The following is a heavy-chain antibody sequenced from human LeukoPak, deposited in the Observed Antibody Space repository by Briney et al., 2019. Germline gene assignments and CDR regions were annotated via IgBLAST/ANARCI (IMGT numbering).Heavy chain of an antibody. V-gene: IGHV1-18*01. D-gene: IGHD3-10*01. Sequence: ASVKVSCKASGYTFTSYGISWVRQAPGQGLEWMGWISAYNGNTNYAQRLQGRVTMTTDTSTSTAYMELRSLRSDDTAVYYCAKAGFYYGSVGNYNVRYFDYWGQRTLVTVSS. CDR2: ISAYNGNT. J-gene: IGHJ4*02. CDR3: AKAGFYYGSVGNYNVRYFDY. CDR1: GYTFTSYG.